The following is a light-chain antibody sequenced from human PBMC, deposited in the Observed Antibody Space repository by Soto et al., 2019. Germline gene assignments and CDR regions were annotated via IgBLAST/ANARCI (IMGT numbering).Light chain of an antibody. CDR3: SSYTSSSTLV. Sequence: QSALTQPASVYGSPGQSITISCTGTSSDVGGYNYVSWYQQHPGKAPKLMIYEVSNRPSGVSNRFSGSKSGNTASLTISGLQAEDEADYYCSSYTSSSTLVFGGGTKLT. V-gene: IGLV2-14*01. CDR2: EVS. J-gene: IGLJ3*02. CDR1: SSDVGGYNY.